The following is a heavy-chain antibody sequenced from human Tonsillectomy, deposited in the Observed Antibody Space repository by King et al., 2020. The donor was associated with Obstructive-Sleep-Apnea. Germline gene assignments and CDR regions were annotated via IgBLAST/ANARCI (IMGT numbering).Heavy chain of an antibody. CDR1: GYSISSGYY. CDR3: ARDSDYVWGSYRPFDY. J-gene: IGHJ4*02. CDR2: IYYSGST. V-gene: IGHV4-38-2*02. D-gene: IGHD3-16*02. Sequence: QLQESGPGLVKPSETLSLTCTVSGYSISSGYYWGWIRQPPGKGLEWIGSIYYSGSTYYNPSLKSRGTISIDTSKNQFSLKLSSVTAADTAVYYCARDSDYVWGSYRPFDYWGQGTLVTVSS.